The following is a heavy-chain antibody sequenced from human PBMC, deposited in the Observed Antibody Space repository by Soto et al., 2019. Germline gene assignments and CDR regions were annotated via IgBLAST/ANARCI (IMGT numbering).Heavy chain of an antibody. CDR2: ISSSSSTV. CDR3: SRVDIYWYLDL. V-gene: IGHV3-48*01. J-gene: IGHJ2*01. Sequence: EVQVEESGGGLVQPGGSLRLACAASGFQFSSYSMNWVRQAPGKGLEWVSYISSSSSTVYYADSVKGRFTMSRDNAKKSLYLLMLSLRSVDTGGLYSSRVDIYWYLDLWCPGTLVTASS. CDR1: GFQFSSYS. D-gene: IGHD5-12*01.